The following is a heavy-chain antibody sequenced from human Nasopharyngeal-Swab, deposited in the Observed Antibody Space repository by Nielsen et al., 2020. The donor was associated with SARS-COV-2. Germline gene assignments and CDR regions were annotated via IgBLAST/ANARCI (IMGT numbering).Heavy chain of an antibody. Sequence: VRQAPGKGLEWIGEAPHDGRTSYHSTLESRVTISIDTSRNQFSLRLTSVIAADTAVYYCAKEGSGSPALSWGQGILVTVSS. V-gene: IGHV4-4*02. J-gene: IGHJ5*02. CDR3: AKEGSGSPALS. CDR2: APHDGRT. D-gene: IGHD1-26*01.